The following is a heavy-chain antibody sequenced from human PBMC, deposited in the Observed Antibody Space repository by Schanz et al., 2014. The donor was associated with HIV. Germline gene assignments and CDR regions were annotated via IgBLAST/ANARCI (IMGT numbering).Heavy chain of an antibody. V-gene: IGHV3-23*01. Sequence: EVQLLEFGGGSVRPGESLRLSCLASGFTFNNYAMSWVRQAPGKGLEWVAVINWNGDTTYYADSVKGRFTASRDSSKNTLFLQMNSLRAEDAAVYYCAKPDYESSGRPYYFDYWGQGTLVTVSS. CDR2: INWNGDTT. D-gene: IGHD3-22*01. CDR1: GFTFNNYA. CDR3: AKPDYESSGRPYYFDY. J-gene: IGHJ4*02.